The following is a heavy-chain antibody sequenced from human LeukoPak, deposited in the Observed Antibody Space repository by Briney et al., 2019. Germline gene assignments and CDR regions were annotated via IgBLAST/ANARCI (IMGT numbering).Heavy chain of an antibody. Sequence: SETLSLTCTVSGGSISSSSYYWGWIRQPPGTGLEWIGSIYYSGSTFYNPSLKSRVTISLDTSKNQFSLRLTSVTAADTAVYYCARHAHSSIAANIDYWGQGTRVTVSS. CDR1: GGSISSSSYY. J-gene: IGHJ4*02. V-gene: IGHV4-39*01. CDR3: ARHAHSSIAANIDY. D-gene: IGHD6-6*01. CDR2: IYYSGST.